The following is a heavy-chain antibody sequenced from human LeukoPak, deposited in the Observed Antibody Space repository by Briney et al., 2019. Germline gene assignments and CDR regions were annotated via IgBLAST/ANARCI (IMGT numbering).Heavy chain of an antibody. Sequence: ASVKVSCKPYGYTFTDYYIHWVRQAPGQGLEWMGWINPNSGATNYAQNFQGRLTLTRDTSISTAYMELNRLRSDDTAIFYCGRNRLGKALDIWGQGTMVTVSS. CDR2: INPNSGAT. CDR1: GYTFTDYY. V-gene: IGHV1-2*02. J-gene: IGHJ3*02. D-gene: IGHD7-27*01. CDR3: GRNRLGKALDI.